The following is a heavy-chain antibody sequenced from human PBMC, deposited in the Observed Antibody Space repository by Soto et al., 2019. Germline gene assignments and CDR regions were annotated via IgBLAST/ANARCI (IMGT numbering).Heavy chain of an antibody. V-gene: IGHV4-30-4*01. CDR3: ARAGVFGMDV. J-gene: IGHJ6*02. CDR2: IYYSGST. CDR1: GASISSADYY. Sequence: QVQLQESGPGLVKPLQTLSLTCTVSGASISSADYYWSCIRQPPGMGLEWIGYIYYSGSTYYNPSLTSRLTLSVDTSKNQFSLRLSSVTAADTAVYYCARAGVFGMDVWGQGTTVTVSS. D-gene: IGHD2-8*01.